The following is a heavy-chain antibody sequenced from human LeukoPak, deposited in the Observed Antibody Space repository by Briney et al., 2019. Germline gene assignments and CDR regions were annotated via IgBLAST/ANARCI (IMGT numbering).Heavy chain of an antibody. CDR2: ISHDGSNK. CDR3: ARDLGYSYGTPYFYYGMDV. Sequence: QSGRSLRLSCAASGFTFSSYAMHWVRQAPGTGLEWVAVISHDGSNKYYADFVKGRFTISRDNSKNTLDLQMNSLRAEDTAVYYCARDLGYSYGTPYFYYGMDVWGKGTTITVSS. V-gene: IGHV3-30*04. CDR1: GFTFSSYA. D-gene: IGHD5-18*01. J-gene: IGHJ6*04.